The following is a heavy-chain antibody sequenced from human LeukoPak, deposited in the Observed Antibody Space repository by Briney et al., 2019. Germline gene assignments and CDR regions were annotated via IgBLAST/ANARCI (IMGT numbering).Heavy chain of an antibody. CDR2: IIPIFGTA. D-gene: IGHD5-18*01. J-gene: IGHJ4*02. Sequence: SVKVSCKASGGTFSSYAINWVRQAPGQGLEWMGGIIPIFGTANYAQKFQGRVTITADESTSTAYMELSSLRSEDTAVYYCAAIENSTGDTAMSYWGQGTLVTVSS. CDR3: AAIENSTGDTAMSY. V-gene: IGHV1-69*13. CDR1: GGTFSSYA.